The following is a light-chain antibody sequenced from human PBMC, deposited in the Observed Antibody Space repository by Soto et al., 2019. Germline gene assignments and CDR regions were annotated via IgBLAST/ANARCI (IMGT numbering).Light chain of an antibody. CDR3: QQYKKWPPLT. CDR1: ETIDRN. Sequence: EIVMTQSPATLSVSPGERATLSCRASETIDRNLAWYQQKPGQAPRLLIHGASIRATGVPERFSGSGFGTEFTLTISSPESEDGGIYYCQQYKKWPPLTFGGGNKVEIK. J-gene: IGKJ4*01. CDR2: GAS. V-gene: IGKV3D-15*01.